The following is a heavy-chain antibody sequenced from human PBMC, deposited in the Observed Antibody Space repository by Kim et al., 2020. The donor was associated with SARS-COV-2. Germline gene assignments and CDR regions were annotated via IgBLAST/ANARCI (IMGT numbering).Heavy chain of an antibody. Sequence: GGSLRLSCAASGFTFSSYGMHWVRQAPGKGLEWVAVISYDGSNKYYADSVKGRFTISRDNSKNTLYLQMNSLRAEDTAVYYCAKGLIWRTITGTRDAFDIWGQGTMVTVSS. D-gene: IGHD1-20*01. J-gene: IGHJ3*02. CDR1: GFTFSSYG. CDR3: AKGLIWRTITGTRDAFDI. CDR2: ISYDGSNK. V-gene: IGHV3-30*18.